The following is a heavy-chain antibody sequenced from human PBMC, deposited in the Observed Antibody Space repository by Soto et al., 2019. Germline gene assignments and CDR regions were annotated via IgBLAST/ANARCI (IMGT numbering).Heavy chain of an antibody. V-gene: IGHV3-23*01. CDR2: ISGSGGST. Sequence: EVQLLESGGGLVQPGGSLRLSCAASGFTFSSYAMSWVRQAPGKGLEWVSAISGSGGSTYYADSVKGRFTISRDNSKNTLYHQMNSLRAEDTAVYYCAKDPCGPLYYDFWSGYLSVYYGMDVWGQGTTVTVSS. D-gene: IGHD3-3*01. CDR1: GFTFSSYA. CDR3: AKDPCGPLYYDFWSGYLSVYYGMDV. J-gene: IGHJ6*02.